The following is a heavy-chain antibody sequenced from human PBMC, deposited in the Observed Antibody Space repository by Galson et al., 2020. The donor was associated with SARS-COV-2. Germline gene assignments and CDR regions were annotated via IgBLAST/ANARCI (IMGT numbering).Heavy chain of an antibody. J-gene: IGHJ6*03. CDR1: GFTFSSYD. D-gene: IGHD5-18*01. V-gene: IGHV3-13*04. CDR3: TRGADTAMGLYYYYYMDV. CDR2: IGTAGDT. Sequence: GGSLTLSCAASGFTFSSYDMHWVRQATGKGLEWVSAIGTAGDTYYPGSVKGRFTISRENAKNSLYLQMNSLRAGDTAVYYCTRGADTAMGLYYYYYMDVWGKGTTVTVSS.